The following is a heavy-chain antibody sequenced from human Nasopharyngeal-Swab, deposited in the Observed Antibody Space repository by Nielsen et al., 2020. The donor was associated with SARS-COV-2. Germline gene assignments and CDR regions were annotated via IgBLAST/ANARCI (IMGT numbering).Heavy chain of an antibody. D-gene: IGHD6-19*01. CDR2: ISSNGGST. J-gene: IGHJ5*02. CDR3: ARGGHGSSGWRNWFDP. Sequence: GESLKISCSASGFTFSSYAMHLVRQAPGKGLEYVSAISSNGGSTYYADSVKGRFTISRDNSKNTLYLQMSSLRAEDTAVYYCARGGHGSSGWRNWFDPGGQGTLVTVAS. V-gene: IGHV3-64D*06. CDR1: GFTFSSYA.